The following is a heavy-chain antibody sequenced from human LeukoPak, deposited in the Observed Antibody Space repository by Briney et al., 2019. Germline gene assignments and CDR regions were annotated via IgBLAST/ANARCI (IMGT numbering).Heavy chain of an antibody. CDR2: INPNSGGT. CDR3: ARKPIVGATPYFDY. V-gene: IGHV1-2*06. CDR1: GYTFTGYY. Sequence: ASVKVSCKASGYTFTGYYMHWVRQAPGQWLEWMGRINPNSGGTNYAQKFQGRVTMTRDTSISTAYMELSRLRSDDTAVYYCARKPIVGATPYFDYWGQGTLVTVSS. J-gene: IGHJ4*02. D-gene: IGHD1-26*01.